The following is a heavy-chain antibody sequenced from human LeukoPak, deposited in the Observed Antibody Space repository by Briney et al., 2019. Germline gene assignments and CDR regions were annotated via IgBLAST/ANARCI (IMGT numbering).Heavy chain of an antibody. V-gene: IGHV4-39*02. CDR2: INHSGST. D-gene: IGHD6-19*01. CDR1: GGSISSSSYY. Sequence: SETLSLTCTVSGGSISSSSYYWGWIRQPPGKGLEWIGEINHSGSTNYNPSLKSRVTISADTSRNHFSLNLSSVTAADTAVYYCARGRSGSSSGWPKRYYFDYWGQGTLVTVSS. CDR3: ARGRSGSSSGWPKRYYFDY. J-gene: IGHJ4*02.